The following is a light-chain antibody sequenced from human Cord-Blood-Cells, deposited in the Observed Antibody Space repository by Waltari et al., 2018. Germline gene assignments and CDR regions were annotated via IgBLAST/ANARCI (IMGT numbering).Light chain of an antibody. J-gene: IGKJ1*01. Sequence: DIQMTQSPSSLSASVGDRDTMTCRASQSISSYLNWYQQKPGKAPKLLIYAASSLQSGVPSRFSGSGSVTDFTLTISSLQPEDFATYYCQQSYSTPRTFGQGTKVEIK. CDR2: AAS. V-gene: IGKV1-39*01. CDR1: QSISSY. CDR3: QQSYSTPRT.